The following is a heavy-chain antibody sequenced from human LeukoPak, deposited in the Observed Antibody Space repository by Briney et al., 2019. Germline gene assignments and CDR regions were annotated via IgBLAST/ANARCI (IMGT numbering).Heavy chain of an antibody. Sequence: VRSLRLSCTASGFTFTTYGMHSVRQAPGKGLEWGTLISYDGSTKYYSDSAKGRFTLSRDNSKNTLYLQINSLRAEDTAVYYCARDPYGDYVNYQFAGYLFDCWGKGTLVTVCS. D-gene: IGHD4-17*01. CDR2: ISYDGSTK. V-gene: IGHV3-30*03. CDR3: ARDPYGDYVNYQFAGYLFDC. J-gene: IGHJ4*02. CDR1: GFTFTTYG.